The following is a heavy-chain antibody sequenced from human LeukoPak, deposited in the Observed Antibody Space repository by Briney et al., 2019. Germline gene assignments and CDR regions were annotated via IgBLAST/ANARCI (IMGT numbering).Heavy chain of an antibody. V-gene: IGHV4-4*02. CDR1: GGSISSSNW. CDR3: ARQGDSGWYYFDY. D-gene: IGHD6-19*01. Sequence: SGTLSLTCAVSGGSISSSNWWSWVRQPPGKGLEWIGEIYHSGSTNYNPSLKSRVTISEDKSKNQFSLKLTSVTAADTAAYYCARQGDSGWYYFDYWGQGTLVTVSS. J-gene: IGHJ4*02. CDR2: IYHSGST.